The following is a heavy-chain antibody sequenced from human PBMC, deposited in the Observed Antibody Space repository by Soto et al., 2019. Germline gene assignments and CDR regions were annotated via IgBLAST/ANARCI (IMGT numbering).Heavy chain of an antibody. CDR1: GGSISSYY. Sequence: QVQLQESGPGLVKPSETLSLTCTVSGGSISSYYWSWIRQPPGKGLEWIGYIYYSGSTNYNPSLKSPVTIPVDTSKNQFSLKRSSVTAADTAVYYGARRHPSAGMDVWGQGTTVTVSS. V-gene: IGHV4-59*08. CDR2: IYYSGST. J-gene: IGHJ6*02. CDR3: ARRHPSAGMDV.